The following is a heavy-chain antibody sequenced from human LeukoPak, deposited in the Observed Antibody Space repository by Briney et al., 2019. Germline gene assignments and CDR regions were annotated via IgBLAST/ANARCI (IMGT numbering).Heavy chain of an antibody. CDR1: GSTLSSYV. Sequence: GGSLRLSCGASGSTLSSYVMGWVRQAPGKGLEWVANIKQDGSEKYYVDSVKGRFTISRDNAKNSLYLQMNSLRAEDTAVYYCCSSGWSLDYWGQGTLVTVSS. CDR3: CSSGWSLDY. D-gene: IGHD6-19*01. CDR2: IKQDGSEK. J-gene: IGHJ4*02. V-gene: IGHV3-7*01.